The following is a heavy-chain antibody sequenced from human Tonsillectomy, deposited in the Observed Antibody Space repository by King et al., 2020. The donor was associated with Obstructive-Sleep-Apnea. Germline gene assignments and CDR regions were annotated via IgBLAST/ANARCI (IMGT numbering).Heavy chain of an antibody. Sequence: VQLVQSGGGLVQPGGSLRFSCAASGFTFSIYWMHWVRQAPGKGLVWVSRISPDGSNKAYADSAKGRFTVSRDNAKNTLFLQMDSLRADATAVYSCSRDSFYGSGSHPKIYYGMDVWGQGTTVSVSS. D-gene: IGHD3-10*01. J-gene: IGHJ6*02. CDR3: SRDSFYGSGSHPKIYYGMDV. CDR1: GFTFSIYW. V-gene: IGHV3-74*01. CDR2: ISPDGSNK.